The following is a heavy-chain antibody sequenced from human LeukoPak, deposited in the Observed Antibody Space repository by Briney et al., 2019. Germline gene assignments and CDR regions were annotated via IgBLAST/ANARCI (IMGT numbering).Heavy chain of an antibody. CDR3: ARHRQKEENWFDP. Sequence: SETLSLTCTVSGGSINSYYWSWIRQPPGKGLEWIGYIYYSGSTNYNPSLKSRVTISVDTSKNQFSLKLNSVTAADTAVYYCARHRQKEENWFDPWGQGTLVTVSS. CDR2: IYYSGST. CDR1: GGSINSYY. J-gene: IGHJ5*02. V-gene: IGHV4-59*08.